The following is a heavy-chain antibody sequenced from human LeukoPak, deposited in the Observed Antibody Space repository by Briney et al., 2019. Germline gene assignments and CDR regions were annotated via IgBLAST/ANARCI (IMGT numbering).Heavy chain of an antibody. CDR3: MAAHGY. Sequence: GGSLRLSCVVSGYSFSTNMTTWVRQAPGKGLEWVATILPGGKESYRVESVKGRFTVSRDNPKNSLFLQMNSLRVDDTAVYYCMAAHGYWGQGTLVTVSS. CDR2: ILPGGKES. J-gene: IGHJ4*02. D-gene: IGHD5-24*01. V-gene: IGHV3-7*01. CDR1: GYSFSTNM.